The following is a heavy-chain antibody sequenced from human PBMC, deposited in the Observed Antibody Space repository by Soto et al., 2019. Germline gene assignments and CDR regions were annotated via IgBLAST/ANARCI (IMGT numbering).Heavy chain of an antibody. D-gene: IGHD6-13*01. Sequence: GGSLRLSCAASGFTFSSYGMHWVRQAPGKGLEWVAVISYDGSNKYYADSVKGRFTISRDNSKNTLYLQMNSLRAEDTAVYYCAKGDYSSSWMSNYYVDVWGKGTTVTVSS. V-gene: IGHV3-30*18. CDR2: ISYDGSNK. J-gene: IGHJ6*03. CDR1: GFTFSSYG. CDR3: AKGDYSSSWMSNYYVDV.